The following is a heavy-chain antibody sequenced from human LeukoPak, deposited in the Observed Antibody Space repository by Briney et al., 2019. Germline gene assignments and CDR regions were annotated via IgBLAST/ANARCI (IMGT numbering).Heavy chain of an antibody. CDR1: GYTFTSYG. D-gene: IGHD3-3*01. J-gene: IGHJ6*03. CDR3: ERLTTYTDDFWSGYPVPKYYYYYMDV. Sequence: ASVKVSCKASGYTFTSYGISWVRQAPGQGLEWMGWISAYNGNTNYAQKLQGRVTMTTDTSTSTAYMELRSLRSADTAVHYCERLTTYTDDFWSGYPVPKYYYYYMDVWGKGTTVTVSS. CDR2: ISAYNGNT. V-gene: IGHV1-18*01.